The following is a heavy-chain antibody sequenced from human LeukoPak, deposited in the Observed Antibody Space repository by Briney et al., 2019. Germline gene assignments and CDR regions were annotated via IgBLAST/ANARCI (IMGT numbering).Heavy chain of an antibody. CDR2: ISVYSGNT. D-gene: IGHD3-10*01. CDR3: ARANYYGSGISLYYYYYTDV. J-gene: IGHJ6*03. CDR1: GYTFTSYG. Sequence: ASVKVSCKASGYTFTSYGISWVRQAPGQGLGWMGWISVYSGNTGYAQKFQGRVTITRNTSISTAYMELSSLRSEDTAVYYCARANYYGSGISLYYYYYTDVWGKGTTVTVSS. V-gene: IGHV1-8*03.